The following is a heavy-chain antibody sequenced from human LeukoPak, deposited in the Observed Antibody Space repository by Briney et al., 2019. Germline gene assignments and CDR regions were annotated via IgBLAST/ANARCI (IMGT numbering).Heavy chain of an antibody. J-gene: IGHJ5*02. CDR2: NYHSGST. Sequence: SETLSLTCAVSGVSISSGGYSWSWIRQPPGKGLEWIGYNYHSGSTYYHPSLKSRVTISVDRSKNQFSLKLSSVTAADTAVYYCARDRSDCSSTSCYTHWFDPWGQGTLVTVSS. D-gene: IGHD2-2*02. V-gene: IGHV4-30-2*01. CDR3: ARDRSDCSSTSCYTHWFDP. CDR1: GVSISSGGYS.